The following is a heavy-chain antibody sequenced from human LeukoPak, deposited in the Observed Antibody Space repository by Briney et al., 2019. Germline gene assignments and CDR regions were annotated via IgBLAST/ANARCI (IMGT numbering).Heavy chain of an antibody. Sequence: NSSETLSLTCTVSGGSISSGSYYWSWIRQPAGKGLEWIGRIYTSGSTNYNPSLKSRVTISVDTSKNQFSLKLSSVTAADTAVYYCARDGVAYDSSGYAFDIWGQGTMVTVSS. CDR3: ARDGVAYDSSGYAFDI. CDR2: IYTSGST. CDR1: GGSISSGSYY. J-gene: IGHJ3*02. V-gene: IGHV4-61*02. D-gene: IGHD3-22*01.